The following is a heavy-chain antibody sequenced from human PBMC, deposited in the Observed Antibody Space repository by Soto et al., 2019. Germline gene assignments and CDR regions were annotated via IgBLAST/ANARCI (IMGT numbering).Heavy chain of an antibody. V-gene: IGHV1-69*01. CDR3: ARDGRSSSGDYYYYYGMDV. D-gene: IGHD6-6*01. CDR1: GGTFSSYA. CDR2: IIPIFGTA. Sequence: QVQLVQSGAEVKKPGSSVKVSCKASGGTFSSYAISWVRQAPGQGLEWMGGIIPIFGTANYAQKFQGRVTMTADESTSTAYMELSSLRSEDTAVYYCARDGRSSSGDYYYYYGMDVWGQGTTVTVSS. J-gene: IGHJ6*02.